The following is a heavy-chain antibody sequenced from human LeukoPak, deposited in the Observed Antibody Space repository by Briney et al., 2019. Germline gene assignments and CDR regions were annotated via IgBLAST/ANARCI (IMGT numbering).Heavy chain of an antibody. D-gene: IGHD2-15*01. CDR1: GFIFSSYA. CDR2: IYASGGGT. V-gene: IGHV3-23*01. Sequence: PGGSLRLSCVVSGFIFSSYAMSWVRQTPGKGLEWLSDIYASGGGTYYADSVKGRFSISRDNSKNTLYLQMNSLRAEGTALYYCAKHSPCSGGSCTNYWGQGTLVTVSS. J-gene: IGHJ4*02. CDR3: AKHSPCSGGSCTNY.